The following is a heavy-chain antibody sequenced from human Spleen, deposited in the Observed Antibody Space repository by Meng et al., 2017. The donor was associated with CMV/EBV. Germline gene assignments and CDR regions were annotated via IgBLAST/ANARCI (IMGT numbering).Heavy chain of an antibody. D-gene: IGHD2-2*01. Sequence: GGSLRLSCAASGFTFSSYWMSWVRQAPGKGLEWVANIKQDGSEKYYVDSVKGRFTISRDNAKNSLYLQMNSLRAEDTAVYYCAKDITEGSTSFGLDYWGQGTLVTVSS. CDR3: AKDITEGSTSFGLDY. J-gene: IGHJ4*02. V-gene: IGHV3-7*01. CDR1: GFTFSSYW. CDR2: IKQDGSEK.